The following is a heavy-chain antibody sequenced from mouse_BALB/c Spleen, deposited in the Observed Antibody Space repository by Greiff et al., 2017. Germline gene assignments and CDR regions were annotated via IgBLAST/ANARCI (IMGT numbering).Heavy chain of an antibody. D-gene: IGHD1-2*01. CDR2: ISSGGST. V-gene: IGHV5-6-5*01. CDR3: ARRGYGA. CDR1: GFTFSSYA. Sequence: EVQLVESGGGLVQPGGSLKLSCAASGFTFSSYAMSWVRQTPEKRLEWVASISSGGSTYYPDSVKGRFTISRDNARNSLYLHMSSLRSEATAMYYCARRGYGAWGQGTLVTVSA. J-gene: IGHJ3*01.